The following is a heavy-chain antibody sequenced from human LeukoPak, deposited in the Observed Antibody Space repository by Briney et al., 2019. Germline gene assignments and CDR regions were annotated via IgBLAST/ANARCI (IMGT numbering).Heavy chain of an antibody. CDR2: ISYDGSNK. CDR3: AREGKVAVAGFDY. CDR1: GFTFSSYA. D-gene: IGHD6-19*01. Sequence: GGSLRLSCAASGFTFSSYAMHWVRQDPGKGLEWVAVISYDGSNKYYADSVKGRFTISRDNSKNTLYLQMNSLRAEDTAVYYCAREGKVAVAGFDYWGQGTLVTVSS. J-gene: IGHJ4*02. V-gene: IGHV3-30*04.